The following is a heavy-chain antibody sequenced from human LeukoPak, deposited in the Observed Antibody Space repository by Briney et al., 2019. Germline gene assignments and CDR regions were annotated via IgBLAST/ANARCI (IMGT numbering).Heavy chain of an antibody. CDR1: GFTVSGNY. CDR2: IYSGSNT. CDR3: AKSAASRIVATTNYYYYYMDV. D-gene: IGHD5-12*01. Sequence: HPGGSLRLSCAASGFTVSGNYMSWVRQAPGKGLEWVSVIYSGSNTYYADSVKGRFTISRDNSKNTLYLQMNSLRAEDTAVYYCAKSAASRIVATTNYYYYYMDVWGKGTTVTISS. J-gene: IGHJ6*03. V-gene: IGHV3-53*05.